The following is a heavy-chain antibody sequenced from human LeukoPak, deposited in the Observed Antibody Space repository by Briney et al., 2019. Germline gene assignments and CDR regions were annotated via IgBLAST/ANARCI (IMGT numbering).Heavy chain of an antibody. V-gene: IGHV3-23*01. CDR2: ISGRGGST. J-gene: IGHJ4*02. CDR3: ARDDYGETFDY. D-gene: IGHD4-17*01. CDR1: GFTFSNYA. Sequence: GGSLRLSCAASGFTFSNYAMNWVRQAPGKGLEWVSGISGRGGSTFYVDSVKGRSTISRDNSKNTLYLQMNSLRAEDTAIYYCARDDYGETFDYWGQGTLVTVSS.